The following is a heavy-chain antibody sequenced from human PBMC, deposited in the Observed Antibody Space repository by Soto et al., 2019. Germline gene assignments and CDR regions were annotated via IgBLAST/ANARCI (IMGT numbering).Heavy chain of an antibody. CDR2: ISGSGGRT. CDR3: AKDSGYSSGWYVGYYYGMDV. D-gene: IGHD6-19*01. V-gene: IGHV3-23*01. Sequence: EVQLLESGGGLVQPGGSLRLSCAASGFTFSSYAMSWVRQAPGKGLEWVSAISGSGGRTYYADSVKGRFTIARDNSKNTLYLQMNSRRDEDTAVYYCAKDSGYSSGWYVGYYYGMDVWGQGTTVTVSS. J-gene: IGHJ6*02. CDR1: GFTFSSYA.